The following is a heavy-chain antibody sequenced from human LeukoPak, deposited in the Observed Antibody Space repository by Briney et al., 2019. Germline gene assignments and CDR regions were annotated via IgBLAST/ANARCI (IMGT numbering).Heavy chain of an antibody. CDR1: GGSFSRYY. Sequence: PSETLSLTCTVSGGSFSRYYWTWIRQTPGKGLEWIGYIYDTGSTNYTPSLKSRVSIALDTSKNQFSLKLNSVTAADTAIYYCARATTMVYDQWGQGTLVTVSS. CDR2: IYDTGST. D-gene: IGHD3-10*01. CDR3: ARATTMVYDQ. V-gene: IGHV4-59*01. J-gene: IGHJ5*02.